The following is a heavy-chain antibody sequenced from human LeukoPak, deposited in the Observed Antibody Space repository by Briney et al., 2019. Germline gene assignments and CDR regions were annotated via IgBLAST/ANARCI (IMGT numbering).Heavy chain of an antibody. CDR2: IYPGDSDT. Sequence: GESLKISCKGSGYSFTSYWIAWVRQMPGKGLEWMGIIYPGDSDTRYSPSFQGQVTISADKSISTAYLQWSSLKASDTAMYYCARHRSDYGDSYYYYYGMDVWGQGTTVTVSS. J-gene: IGHJ6*02. CDR1: GYSFTSYW. D-gene: IGHD4-17*01. V-gene: IGHV5-51*01. CDR3: ARHRSDYGDSYYYYYGMDV.